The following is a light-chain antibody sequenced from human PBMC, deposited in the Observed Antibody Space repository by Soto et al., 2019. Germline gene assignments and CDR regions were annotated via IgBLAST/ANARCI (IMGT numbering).Light chain of an antibody. Sequence: QSALTQPASVSGSPGQSITISCTGTSSDVGGYNYVSWYQQHPGKAPKLMIYEVSNRPSGVSNRFSGSESGNTASLTISGRQAEDEADYYCSSYTSSSMVFGGGTKVTVL. CDR1: SSDVGGYNY. V-gene: IGLV2-14*01. CDR3: SSYTSSSMV. CDR2: EVS. J-gene: IGLJ3*02.